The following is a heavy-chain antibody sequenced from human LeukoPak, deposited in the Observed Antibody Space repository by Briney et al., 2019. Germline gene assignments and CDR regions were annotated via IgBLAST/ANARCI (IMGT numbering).Heavy chain of an antibody. Sequence: GGSLRLSCAASGFTFDDYAMRWVRQAPGKGLEWVSGISWNSGSIGYADSVKGRFTISRDNAKNSLYLQMNSLRAEDTALYYCAKDVYDILSGGDAFDIWGQGTMVTVSS. J-gene: IGHJ3*02. CDR1: GFTFDDYA. D-gene: IGHD3-9*01. CDR3: AKDVYDILSGGDAFDI. CDR2: ISWNSGSI. V-gene: IGHV3-9*01.